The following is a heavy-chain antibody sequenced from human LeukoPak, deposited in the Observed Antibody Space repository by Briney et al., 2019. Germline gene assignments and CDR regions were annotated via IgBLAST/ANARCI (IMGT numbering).Heavy chain of an antibody. V-gene: IGHV4-31*03. CDR2: IYYSGST. J-gene: IGHJ3*02. Sequence: PSETLSLTCTVSGGSISSGGYYWSWIRQHPGKGLEWIGYIYYSGSTYYNPSLKSRVTISVDTSKNQFSLKLSSVTAADTAVYYCASPSSDPKMPKKYDIWGKGTMVTVS. CDR1: GGSISSGGYY. CDR3: ASPSSDPKMPKKYDI. D-gene: IGHD5-24*01.